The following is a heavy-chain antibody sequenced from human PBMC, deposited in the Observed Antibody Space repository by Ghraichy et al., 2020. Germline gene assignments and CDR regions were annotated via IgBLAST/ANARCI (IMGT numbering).Heavy chain of an antibody. CDR3: ARLSRTSCPDY. Sequence: GESLNISCKGSGYSFTSYWIGWVRQMPGKGLEWMGIIYPDDSDARYSPSFQGQVTISADKSISTAYLQWSSLKASDTAMYYCARLSRTSCPDYWGQGTLVTVSS. D-gene: IGHD2-2*01. J-gene: IGHJ4*02. CDR1: GYSFTSYW. V-gene: IGHV5-51*01. CDR2: IYPDDSDA.